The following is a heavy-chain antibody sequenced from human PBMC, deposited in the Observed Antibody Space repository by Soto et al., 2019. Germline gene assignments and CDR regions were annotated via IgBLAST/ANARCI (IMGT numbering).Heavy chain of an antibody. V-gene: IGHV1-69*13. CDR2: IIPIFGTA. CDR3: ARDPYCGGDCYSPYFDY. D-gene: IGHD2-21*02. J-gene: IGHJ4*02. Sequence: SVKVSCKASGGTFSSYAISWVRQAPGQGLEWMGGIIPIFGTANYAQKFQGRVTITADESTSTAYMELSSLGSEDTAVYYCARDPYCGGDCYSPYFDYWGQGTLVTVSS. CDR1: GGTFSSYA.